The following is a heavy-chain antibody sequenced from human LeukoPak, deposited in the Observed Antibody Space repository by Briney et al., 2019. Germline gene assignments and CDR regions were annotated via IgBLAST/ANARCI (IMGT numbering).Heavy chain of an antibody. CDR2: IYTSAST. J-gene: IGHJ4*02. D-gene: IGHD3-22*01. CDR3: ARVNYYDKSGYYYFDY. CDR1: GASISNYY. V-gene: IGHV4-4*07. Sequence: SETLSLTCTVSGASISNYYWSWIRQPAGKGLEWIGRIYTSASTNYNPSLKSRVTMSVDTSKSQFSLRLTSVTAADTAVHFCARVNYYDKSGYYYFDYWGQGTPVTVSS.